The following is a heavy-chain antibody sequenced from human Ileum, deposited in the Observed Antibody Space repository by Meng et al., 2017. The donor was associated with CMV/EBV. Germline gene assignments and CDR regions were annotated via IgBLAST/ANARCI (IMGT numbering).Heavy chain of an antibody. Sequence: SCKASGYTFANSYMPWVRQAPGQGLEWMGRINPSGGNTNYAQKFQGRVTMTRDTSTTTVYMELSSLRSEDTAVYYCATEGNSGSLDYWGQGTLVTVSS. CDR2: INPSGGNT. V-gene: IGHV1-46*01. CDR3: ATEGNSGSLDY. J-gene: IGHJ4*02. CDR1: GYTFANSY. D-gene: IGHD1-26*01.